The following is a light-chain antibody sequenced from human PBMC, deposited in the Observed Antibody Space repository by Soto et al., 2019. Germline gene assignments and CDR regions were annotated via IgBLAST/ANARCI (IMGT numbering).Light chain of an antibody. V-gene: IGKV3-15*01. Sequence: MTQSPSSVSASVGDRVTITCRASQGISSWLAWYQQKPGQVPRLLIYDASTRATAIPARFSGSGSGIEFTLTISSLQSEDFAIYYCQQYNNWLWTFGQGTKVDIK. CDR1: QGISSW. CDR3: QQYNNWLWT. CDR2: DAS. J-gene: IGKJ1*01.